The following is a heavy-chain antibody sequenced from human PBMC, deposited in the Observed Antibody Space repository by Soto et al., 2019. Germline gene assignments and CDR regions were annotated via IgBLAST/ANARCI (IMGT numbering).Heavy chain of an antibody. CDR1: GYTFTTYY. Sequence: QVQLVQSGAEVKNPGASVKISCKASGYTFTTYYMHWLRQARGQGLEWMGIITPSSGSTRYEQKFQDRVTMTRDTSTSTVYLELGSLRSEDTAVYYRSRAVSTKTAPIGYWGQGTLVTVSS. CDR3: SRAVSTKTAPIGY. J-gene: IGHJ4*02. D-gene: IGHD2-21*02. V-gene: IGHV1-46*01. CDR2: ITPSSGST.